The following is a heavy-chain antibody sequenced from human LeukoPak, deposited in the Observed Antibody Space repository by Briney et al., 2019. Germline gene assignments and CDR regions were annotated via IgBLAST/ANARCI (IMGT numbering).Heavy chain of an antibody. CDR3: ATGVAAEMRGLDV. CDR2: SDLEDYDT. Sequence: GASVKVSCNVAGYRLTDFANHWVRQAPGKGLEWMGGSDLEDYDTIYAQDFQDRVTLTEDTSTDTAYMELSSLRSDDTAVYYCATGVAAEMRGLDVWGQGTTVIVSS. V-gene: IGHV1-24*01. D-gene: IGHD2-15*01. J-gene: IGHJ6*02. CDR1: GYRLTDFA.